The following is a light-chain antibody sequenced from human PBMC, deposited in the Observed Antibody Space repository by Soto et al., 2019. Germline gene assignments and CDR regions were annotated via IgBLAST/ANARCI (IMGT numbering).Light chain of an antibody. CDR3: QQYGRSPRT. Sequence: EIVLTQSPGTLSLSPGERATLSCRASQSVSSSSLAWYQQKPGQAPRLIIYGASNRATGIPDRFRGSGSGTDFTLTISRVEPEYFAVFYCQQYGRSPRTFGQGTKLEIK. CDR1: QSVSSSS. CDR2: GAS. V-gene: IGKV3-20*01. J-gene: IGKJ2*01.